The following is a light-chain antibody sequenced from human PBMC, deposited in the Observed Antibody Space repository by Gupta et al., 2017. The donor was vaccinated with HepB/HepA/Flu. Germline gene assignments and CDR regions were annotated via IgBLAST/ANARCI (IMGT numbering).Light chain of an antibody. CDR2: SAS. CDR1: QSVSSSY. Sequence: EIVLTQSPGTLSLSPGERATLSCRASQSVSSSYLAWYQQKPGQAPRLLIYSASSRATGIPDRFSGSGSGTDFTITISRLEPEDFAVYYCQHRGGSSWTFGQGTKVEIK. CDR3: QHRGGSSWT. J-gene: IGKJ1*01. V-gene: IGKV3-20*01.